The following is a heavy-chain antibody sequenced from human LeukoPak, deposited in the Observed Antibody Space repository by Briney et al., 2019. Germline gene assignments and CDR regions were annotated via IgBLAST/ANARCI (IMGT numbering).Heavy chain of an antibody. J-gene: IGHJ6*02. D-gene: IGHD1-26*01. CDR3: ATWAFYHSLDV. V-gene: IGHV3-43*02. Sequence: GGSLRLSCAASGFTFDAYAMHWVRQAPGKGLEWVSLINKDGSATYYADPVKGRFTISRDNSKNSLYLQMNSLRSEDTALYYCATWAFYHSLDVWGQGTTVTVSS. CDR2: INKDGSAT. CDR1: GFTFDAYA.